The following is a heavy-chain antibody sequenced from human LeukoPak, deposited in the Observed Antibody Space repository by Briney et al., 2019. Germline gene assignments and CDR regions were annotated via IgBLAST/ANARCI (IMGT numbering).Heavy chain of an antibody. CDR2: IYTSGST. D-gene: IGHD1-26*01. J-gene: IGHJ6*03. V-gene: IGHV4-4*07. CDR3: AREGAANFYYYYYYMDV. CDR1: GGSISSYY. Sequence: PSETLSVTCTVSGGSISSYYWSWIRQPAGKGLEWIGRIYTSGSTNYNPSLKSRVTISVDKSKNQFSLKLSSVTAADTAVFYCAREGAANFYYYYYYMDVWGKGTTVTVSS.